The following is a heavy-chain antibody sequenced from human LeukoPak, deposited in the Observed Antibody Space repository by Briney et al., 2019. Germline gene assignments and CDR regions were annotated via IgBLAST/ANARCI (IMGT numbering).Heavy chain of an antibody. V-gene: IGHV1-46*01. CDR1: GYTFTSYY. Sequence: ASVKVSCKASGYTFTSYYMHWVRQAPGQGLEWMGIINPSGGSTSYAQKFQGRVTMTRDTSTSTVYMELSSLRSEDTAVYYCASGEAYYDFWSGYKAFDYWGQGTLVTVSS. J-gene: IGHJ4*02. CDR3: ASGEAYYDFWSGYKAFDY. CDR2: INPSGGST. D-gene: IGHD3-3*01.